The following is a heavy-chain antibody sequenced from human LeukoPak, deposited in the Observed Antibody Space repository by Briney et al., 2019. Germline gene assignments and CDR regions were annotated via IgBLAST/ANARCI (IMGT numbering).Heavy chain of an antibody. Sequence: SETLSLTCAVSGGSFGDFYWSWIRQPPGKGLKWIGEINHSGYTNYYPSLKSRVTISVDTSKNQFSLKLSSVTAADTAVYYCAHSVDTAMGYGMDVWGQGTTVTVSS. J-gene: IGHJ6*02. CDR2: INHSGYT. V-gene: IGHV4-34*01. D-gene: IGHD5-18*01. CDR3: AHSVDTAMGYGMDV. CDR1: GGSFGDFY.